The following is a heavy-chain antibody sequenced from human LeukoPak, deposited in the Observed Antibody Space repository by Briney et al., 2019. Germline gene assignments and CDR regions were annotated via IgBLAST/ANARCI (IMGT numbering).Heavy chain of an antibody. CDR2: INPNSGGT. CDR1: GYTFTGYY. CDR3: ALGGDTAMDTSTFDY. J-gene: IGHJ4*02. V-gene: IGHV1-2*06. D-gene: IGHD5-18*01. Sequence: ASVKVSCKASGYTFTGYYMHWVRQAPGQGLEWMGRINPNSGGTNYAQKFQGRVTMTRDTSISTAYMEVSRLRYDDTAVYYCALGGDTAMDTSTFDYWGQGTPVTVSS.